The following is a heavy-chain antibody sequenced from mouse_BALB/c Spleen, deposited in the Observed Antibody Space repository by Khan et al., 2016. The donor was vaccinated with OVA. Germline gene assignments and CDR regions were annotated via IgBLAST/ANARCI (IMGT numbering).Heavy chain of an antibody. D-gene: IGHD1-2*01. CDR2: ISYSGST. CDR3: ARTARIKY. V-gene: IGHV3-2*02. CDR1: GYSITSGYG. J-gene: IGHJ2*01. Sequence: EVQLQESGPGLVKPSQSLSLTCTVTGYSITSGYGWNWLRQFPGNKLEWMGYISYSGSTNYNPSLKNRISITRHTSKNQFFLQLNSVTTEDTATYYCARTARIKYWGQGTTLTVSS.